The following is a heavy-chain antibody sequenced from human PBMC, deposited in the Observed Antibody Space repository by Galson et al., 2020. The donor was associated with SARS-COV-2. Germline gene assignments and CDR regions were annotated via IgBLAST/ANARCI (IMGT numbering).Heavy chain of an antibody. V-gene: IGHV3-15*01. J-gene: IGHJ4*02. D-gene: IGHD6-19*01. CDR2: IKSRVSGGTA. CDR1: GFPFPNAW. Sequence: GGPLRLSCVASGFPFPNAWMSWLRQTPGKGLECVGCIKSRVSGGTAEYSAPVSGRFSISRDDSRNTLFLQMNNLKTEDTAVYYCTTGSLFVSTGSEDHWGQGTLVTVSS. CDR3: TTGSLFVSTGSEDH.